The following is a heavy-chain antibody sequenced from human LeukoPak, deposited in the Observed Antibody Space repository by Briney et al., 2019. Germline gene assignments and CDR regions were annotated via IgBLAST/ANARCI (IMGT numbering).Heavy chain of an antibody. D-gene: IGHD3-10*01. Sequence: GRSLRLSCAASGFTFSSYAMSWVRQAPGKGLEWVSAISGSGGSTYYADSVKGRFTISRNNSKNTLYLQMNSLRAEDTAMYFCVRDVGAVRGEVYFDYWGQGTLVTVSS. V-gene: IGHV3-23*01. J-gene: IGHJ4*02. CDR3: VRDVGAVRGEVYFDY. CDR2: ISGSGGST. CDR1: GFTFSSYA.